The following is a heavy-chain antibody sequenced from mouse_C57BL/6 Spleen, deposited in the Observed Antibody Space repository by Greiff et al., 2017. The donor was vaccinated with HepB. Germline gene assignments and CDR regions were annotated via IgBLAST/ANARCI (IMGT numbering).Heavy chain of an antibody. Sequence: EVQRVESGGGLVKPGGSLKLSCAASGFTFSDYGMHWVRQAPEKGLEWVAYISSGSSTIYYADTVKGRFTISRDNAKNTLFLQMTSLSSEDTAMYYGARSGNYGWFAYWGQGTLVTVSA. V-gene: IGHV5-17*01. CDR2: ISSGSSTI. CDR1: GFTFSDYG. CDR3: ARSGNYGWFAY. D-gene: IGHD2-1*01. J-gene: IGHJ3*01.